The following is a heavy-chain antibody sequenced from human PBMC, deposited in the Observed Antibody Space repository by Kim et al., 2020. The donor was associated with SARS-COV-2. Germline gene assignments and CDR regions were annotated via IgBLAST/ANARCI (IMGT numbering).Heavy chain of an antibody. J-gene: IGHJ3*02. Sequence: NYNPSLKSRVTISVDTSKNQFSLKLSSVTAADTAVYYCARSRMQRDAFDIWGQGTMVTVSS. V-gene: IGHV4-59*01. CDR3: ARSRMQRDAFDI.